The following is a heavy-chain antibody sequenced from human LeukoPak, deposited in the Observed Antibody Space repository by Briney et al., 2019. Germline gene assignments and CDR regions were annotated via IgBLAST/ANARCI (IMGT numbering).Heavy chain of an antibody. CDR3: AKATRKFNAFDI. V-gene: IGHV3-30*02. CDR2: IRYDGSNK. Sequence: PGGSLRLSCAASGFMFSSYGMHWVRQAPGKGLEWVAFIRYDGSNKYYADSVKGRFTISRDNSKNTLYLQMNSLRAEDTAVYYCAKATRKFNAFDIWGQGTMVTVSS. CDR1: GFMFSSYG. J-gene: IGHJ3*02.